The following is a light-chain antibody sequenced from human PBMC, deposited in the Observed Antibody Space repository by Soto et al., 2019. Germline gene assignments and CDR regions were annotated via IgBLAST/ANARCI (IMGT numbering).Light chain of an antibody. V-gene: IGLV2-14*01. CDR3: SSYTRSITLV. CDR1: SSDVGGYNY. J-gene: IGLJ3*02. Sequence: QSALTQPASVSGSPGQSITISCTGTSSDVGGYNYVSWYQQHPGKAPKLMISEVSNRPSGVSDRFSGSKSGNTASLTISGLQTEDEADYYCSSYTRSITLVFGGGTEVTVL. CDR2: EVS.